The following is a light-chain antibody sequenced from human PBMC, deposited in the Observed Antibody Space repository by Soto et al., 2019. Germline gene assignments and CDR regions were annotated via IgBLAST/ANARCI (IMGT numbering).Light chain of an antibody. CDR2: GAS. CDR1: QSVSSSF. Sequence: EIVLTQSPGTLSLSPGERATLSCRASQSVSSSFLAWYQHKPGQAPRLLIYGASSRATGIPDRFSGSGSGTDFTLTISRLEPEDLAVYYCQQYGSSPLTFGGGTKVDI. CDR3: QQYGSSPLT. J-gene: IGKJ4*01. V-gene: IGKV3-20*01.